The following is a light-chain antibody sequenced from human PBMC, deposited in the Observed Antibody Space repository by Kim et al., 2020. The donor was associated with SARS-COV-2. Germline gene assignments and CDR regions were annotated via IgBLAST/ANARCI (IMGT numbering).Light chain of an antibody. CDR1: QSISTW. CDR2: DAS. V-gene: IGKV1-5*01. J-gene: IGKJ2*01. CDR3: QQYNSYT. Sequence: TLSASVGDRVTITCRASQSISTWLAWYQQKPGKAPKLLIYDASSLESGVPSRFSGSGSGTEFTLTISSLQPEDFATYYCQQYNSYTFGQGTKLEIK.